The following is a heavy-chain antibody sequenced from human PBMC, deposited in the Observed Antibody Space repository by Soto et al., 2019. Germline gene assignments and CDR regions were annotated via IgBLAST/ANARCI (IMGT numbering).Heavy chain of an antibody. V-gene: IGHV4-39*07. Sequence: SEPLSVTSTVSAGSIRTRRYYWGWIRQPPGKGLEWIGSIFYSGSTNYNPSLKSRVTISVDTSKNQFSLKLSSVTAADTAVYYCARRYGWAFDIWGQGTMVT. D-gene: IGHD3-16*01. CDR1: AGSIRTRRYY. CDR2: IFYSGST. J-gene: IGHJ3*02. CDR3: ARRYGWAFDI.